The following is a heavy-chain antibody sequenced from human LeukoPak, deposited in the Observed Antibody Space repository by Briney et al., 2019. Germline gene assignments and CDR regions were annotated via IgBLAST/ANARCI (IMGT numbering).Heavy chain of an antibody. D-gene: IGHD3-3*01. V-gene: IGHV3-74*01. CDR2: ISSDGTII. CDR3: ARDRNTDFWSGYYTNYFDY. J-gene: IGHJ4*02. CDR1: GFTVRSYW. Sequence: PGGSLRLSCAVSGFTVRSYWMSWVRQAPGKGLVWVSRISSDGTIISYADSVKGRFTLSRDTAKNTLYLQMNSLRAEDTAVYYCARDRNTDFWSGYYTNYFDYWGQGTLVTVSS.